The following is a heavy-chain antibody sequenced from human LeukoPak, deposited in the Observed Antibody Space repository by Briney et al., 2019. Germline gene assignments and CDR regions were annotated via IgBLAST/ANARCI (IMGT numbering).Heavy chain of an antibody. CDR1: GFIFSSYG. V-gene: IGHV3-33*06. CDR3: AKLGGYSLNRYFQH. J-gene: IGHJ1*01. CDR2: IWYDGSNK. D-gene: IGHD3-10*01. Sequence: GRSLRLSCAASGFIFSSYGMHWVRQAPGKGLEWVAVIWYDGSNKYYADSVKGRFTISRDNSKNTLYLQMNSLRAEDTAVYYCAKLGGYSLNRYFQHWGQGTLVTVSS.